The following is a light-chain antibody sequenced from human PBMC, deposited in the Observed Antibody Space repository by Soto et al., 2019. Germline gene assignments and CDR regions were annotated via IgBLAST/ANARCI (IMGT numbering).Light chain of an antibody. J-gene: IGKJ4*01. V-gene: IGKV4-1*01. CDR3: QQYYSTPLT. Sequence: DIVMTQSPDSLAVSLGERATINCKSSQSILYSSNNKNYLTWYQQKPGQPPKMLFYWASTRESGVPDRFSGSGSGTDFTLSISRLQAEDVAVYYCQQYYSTPLTFGGGTKVEIK. CDR2: WAS. CDR1: QSILYSSNNKNY.